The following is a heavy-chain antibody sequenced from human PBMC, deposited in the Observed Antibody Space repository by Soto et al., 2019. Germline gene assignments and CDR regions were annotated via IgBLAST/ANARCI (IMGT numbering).Heavy chain of an antibody. CDR2: ISYDGSNK. CDR1: GFTFSSYA. Sequence: GGSLRLSCAASGFTFSSYAMHWVRQAPGKGLEWVAVISYDGSNKYYADSVKGRFTISRDNSKNTLYLQMNSLRAEDTAVYYCARDMYCSGGSCYLSSAFDIWGQGTMVTVSS. V-gene: IGHV3-30-3*01. CDR3: ARDMYCSGGSCYLSSAFDI. D-gene: IGHD2-15*01. J-gene: IGHJ3*02.